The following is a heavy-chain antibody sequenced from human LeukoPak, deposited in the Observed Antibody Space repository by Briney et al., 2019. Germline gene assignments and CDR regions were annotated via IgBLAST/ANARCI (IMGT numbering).Heavy chain of an antibody. CDR3: AREKIAAAGPTFDY. CDR1: GFTFKDYW. CDR2: IRQDGSEK. D-gene: IGHD6-13*01. Sequence: GGSLRLSCAASGFTFKDYWMTWVRQAPGKGLEWVANIRQDGSEKYYVDSVVGRFTISRDNTKNSLYLQMNSLRAEDTAVYYCAREKIAAAGPTFDYWGQGTLVTVSS. J-gene: IGHJ4*02. V-gene: IGHV3-7*03.